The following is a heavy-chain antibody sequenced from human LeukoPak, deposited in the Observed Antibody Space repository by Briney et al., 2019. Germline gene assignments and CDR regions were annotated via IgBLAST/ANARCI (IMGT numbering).Heavy chain of an antibody. CDR1: GSSISNSNHY. Sequence: PSETLSLTCTVSGSSISNSNHYWGWIRQPPGKGLEWIGSISSSGSTYYNPSHKSRVTISVDMSRNQFSLKLTSVTAADTAVYYCARTRYYYNSRSYGAPYYFDYWGQGTLVTVSS. CDR3: ARTRYYYNSRSYGAPYYFDY. CDR2: ISSSGST. V-gene: IGHV4-39*01. J-gene: IGHJ4*02. D-gene: IGHD3-10*01.